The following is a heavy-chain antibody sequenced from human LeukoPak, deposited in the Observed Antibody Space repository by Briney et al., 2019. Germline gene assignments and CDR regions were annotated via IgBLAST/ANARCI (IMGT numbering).Heavy chain of an antibody. J-gene: IGHJ6*03. CDR3: AKRGIVVVPAAGIYYYMDV. CDR1: GFTFSSYG. Sequence: GGSLRLSCAASGFTFSSYGMHWVRQAPGKGLEWVAFIRYDGSNKYYADSVKGRFTISRDNSKNTLYLQMNSLRAEDTAVYYCAKRGIVVVPAAGIYYYMDVWGKGTTVTVSS. CDR2: IRYDGSNK. D-gene: IGHD2-2*01. V-gene: IGHV3-30*02.